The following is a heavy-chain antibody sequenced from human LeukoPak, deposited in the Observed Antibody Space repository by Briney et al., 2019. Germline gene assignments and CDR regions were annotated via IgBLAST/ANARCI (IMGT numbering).Heavy chain of an antibody. CDR2: ISGSGGST. V-gene: IGHV3-23*01. J-gene: IGHJ4*02. CDR1: GFTFSSYA. CDR3: AKKDVPNHSPLHADY. Sequence: PGGSLRLSCAASGFTFSSYAMSWVRQAPGKGLQWVSAISGSGGSTYYADSVKGRFTISRDNSKNTLYLQMNSLRAEDTAVYYFAKKDVPNHSPLHADYWGQGTLVTVSS.